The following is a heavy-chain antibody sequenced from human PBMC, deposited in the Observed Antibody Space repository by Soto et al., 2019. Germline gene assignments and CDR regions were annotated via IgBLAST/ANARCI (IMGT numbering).Heavy chain of an antibody. V-gene: IGHV3-30*18. CDR2: ISYDGSNK. CDR3: AKGRGGSYHWEYYFDY. CDR1: GFTFSSYG. J-gene: IGHJ4*02. D-gene: IGHD1-26*01. Sequence: GGSLRLSCAASGFTFSSYGMHWVRQAPGKGLEWVAVISYDGSNKYYADSVKGRFTISRDNSKNTLYLQMNSLRAEDTAVYYCAKGRGGSYHWEYYFDYWGQGTLVTVSS.